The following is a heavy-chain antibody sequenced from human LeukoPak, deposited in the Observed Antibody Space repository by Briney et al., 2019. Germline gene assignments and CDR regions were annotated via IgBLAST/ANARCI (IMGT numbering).Heavy chain of an antibody. CDR2: IYYSGST. CDR3: ARGIYDYVWGSSRLHFDY. CDR1: DGSISSHY. V-gene: IGHV4-59*11. Sequence: SETLSLTCTVSDGSISSHYWSWIRQPPGKGLEWIGHIYYSGSTEYNLSLKSRATLSVDTSKNQFSLKLSSVTAADTAVYYCARGIYDYVWGSSRLHFDYWGQGTLVTVSS. J-gene: IGHJ4*02. D-gene: IGHD3-16*02.